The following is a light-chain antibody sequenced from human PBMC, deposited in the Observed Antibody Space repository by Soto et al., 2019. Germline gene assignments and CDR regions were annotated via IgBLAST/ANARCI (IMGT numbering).Light chain of an antibody. CDR3: CSYAGSSTFNVV. CDR2: EGS. V-gene: IGLV2-23*03. Sequence: QSALTQPASVSGSPGQSITISCTGTSSDVGSYNLVSWYQQHQGKDPKLMIYEGSKRPSGVSNRFSGSKSGNTASLTISGLQAEDEADYYCCSYAGSSTFNVVFGGGTKLTVL. CDR1: SSDVGSYNL. J-gene: IGLJ2*01.